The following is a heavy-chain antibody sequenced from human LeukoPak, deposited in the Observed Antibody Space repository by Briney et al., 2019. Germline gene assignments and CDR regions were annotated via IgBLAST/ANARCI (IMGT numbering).Heavy chain of an antibody. CDR1: GYTFTGYY. D-gene: IGHD6-6*01. J-gene: IGHJ5*02. Sequence: GASVKVSCKDSGYTFTGYYMHWVRQAPGQGLEWMGWINPNSGGTNYAQRFQGRVTMTRDTSISTAYMELSRLRSGDTAVYYCAREISSSNWFDPWGQGTLVTVSS. CDR3: AREISSSNWFDP. CDR2: INPNSGGT. V-gene: IGHV1-2*02.